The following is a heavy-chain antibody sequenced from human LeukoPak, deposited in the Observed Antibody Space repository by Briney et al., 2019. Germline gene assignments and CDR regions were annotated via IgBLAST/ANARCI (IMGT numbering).Heavy chain of an antibody. CDR3: ARREGVGLRWYAPGPAPRTPFDY. Sequence: PSETLSLTCTVSGYSISSGYYWGWIRQPPGKGLEWIGSIYHSGSTYYNPSLKSRVTISVDTSKNQFSLKLSSVTAADTAVYYCARREGVGLRWYAPGPAPRTPFDYWGQGTLVTVSS. CDR2: IYHSGST. D-gene: IGHD4-23*01. V-gene: IGHV4-38-2*02. J-gene: IGHJ4*02. CDR1: GYSISSGYY.